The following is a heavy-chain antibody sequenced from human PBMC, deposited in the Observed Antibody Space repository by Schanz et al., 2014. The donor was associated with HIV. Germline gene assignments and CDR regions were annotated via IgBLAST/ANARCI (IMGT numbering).Heavy chain of an antibody. CDR2: IGGSGGNT. CDR1: GFAFSNYA. Sequence: EVQLLESGGGLVQPGGSLRLSCAASGFAFSNYAMSWVRQAPGKGLEWVSAIGGSGGNTYYADSVKGRLTISRDNSKNTLYLQMTTLRTEDTAVYYCAKPEYDSRGNSQSHFDSWGQGTLVTVSS. CDR3: AKPEYDSRGNSQSHFDS. D-gene: IGHD3-22*01. J-gene: IGHJ4*02. V-gene: IGHV3-23*01.